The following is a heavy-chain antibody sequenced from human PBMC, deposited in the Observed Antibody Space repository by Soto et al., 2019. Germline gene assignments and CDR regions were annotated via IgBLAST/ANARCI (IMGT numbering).Heavy chain of an antibody. CDR2: IYSDADK. D-gene: IGHD4-4*01. CDR1: GFSLTASAVG. J-gene: IGHJ4*02. Sequence: QNTLKESGPTLVKPTETLTLTCSFSGFSLTASAVGVGWIRQPPGKALEWLALIYSDADKRSSPSLKNKVTITKDTSKDHVVLTLTNIDPVYTGTYYCAHSVSNFRFFDYRGQGILITVSS. V-gene: IGHV2-5*02. CDR3: AHSVSNFRFFDY.